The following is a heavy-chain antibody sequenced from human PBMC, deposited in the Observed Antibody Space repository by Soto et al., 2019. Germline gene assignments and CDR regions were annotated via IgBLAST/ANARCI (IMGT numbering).Heavy chain of an antibody. CDR2: ISYDGSNN. CDR3: AKDIVKYTYGACDY. V-gene: IGHV3-30*18. D-gene: IGHD5-18*01. CDR1: GSTFSSYG. J-gene: IGHJ4*02. Sequence: GGSLRLSCAASGSTFSSYGMYWVRQAPGKGLEWVAAISYDGSNNYHADSVKGRFTISRDNSKNTLYLQLNSLRTEDTAVYYCAKDIVKYTYGACDYWGQGGLVTVSS.